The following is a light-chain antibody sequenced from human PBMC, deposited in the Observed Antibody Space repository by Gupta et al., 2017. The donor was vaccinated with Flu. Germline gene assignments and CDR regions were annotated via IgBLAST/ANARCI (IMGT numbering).Light chain of an antibody. CDR1: RPNIGSHS. Sequence: QSVLPQPPSASGTPGQTVSISCSGSRPNIGSHSVDWYQHLPGTAPQLLIYNTNERTLGVPDRFSGSKTGTAASLAIRGLQAEDEDDYFCAAWDYILKAVFGGGTKLTVL. V-gene: IGLV1-44*01. CDR2: NTN. CDR3: AAWDYILKAV. J-gene: IGLJ3*02.